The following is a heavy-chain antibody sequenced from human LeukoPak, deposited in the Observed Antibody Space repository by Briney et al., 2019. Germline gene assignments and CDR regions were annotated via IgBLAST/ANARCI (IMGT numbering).Heavy chain of an antibody. D-gene: IGHD3-9*01. J-gene: IGHJ4*02. Sequence: ASVKVSCKASGYIVTDYYMHWVRQAPGQGLEWLGWINPNSGATNYAQKFQGRVTMTRDTSITTDYMELRSLISDDTVVYYCASLGGSNEKVLTGPGYCDYWGQGTLVTVSS. CDR1: GYIVTDYY. CDR2: INPNSGAT. V-gene: IGHV1-2*02. CDR3: ASLGGSNEKVLTGPGYCDY.